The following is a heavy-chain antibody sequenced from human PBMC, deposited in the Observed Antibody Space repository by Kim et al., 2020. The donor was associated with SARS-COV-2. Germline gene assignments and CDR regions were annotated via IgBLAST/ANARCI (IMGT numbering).Heavy chain of an antibody. CDR1: GFTFSNAW. CDR3: TTGFRGYYYYGMDV. Sequence: GGSLRLSCAASGFTFSNAWMNWVRQAPGKGLEWVGRIKSKTDGGTTDYVAPVKGRFTISRDDSKNTLYLQMNSLKTEDTAVYYCTTGFRGYYYYGMDVWGQGTTVTVSS. V-gene: IGHV3-15*01. D-gene: IGHD3-3*01. CDR2: IKSKTDGGTT. J-gene: IGHJ6*02.